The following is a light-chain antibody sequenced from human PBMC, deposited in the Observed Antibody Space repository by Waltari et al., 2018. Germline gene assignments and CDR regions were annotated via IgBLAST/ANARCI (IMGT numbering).Light chain of an antibody. V-gene: IGKV1-9*01. CDR3: QQYDGEVVT. CDR1: QGISSY. Sequence: QLTHSPSSLSASVGDRVTITCRASQGISSYLAWYQHKPGKAPKLLIYAASTLQSGVPSRFSGSGSGTDFTLTISRLEPEDFAVYYCQQYDGEVVTFGGGTKVEI. CDR2: AAS. J-gene: IGKJ4*01.